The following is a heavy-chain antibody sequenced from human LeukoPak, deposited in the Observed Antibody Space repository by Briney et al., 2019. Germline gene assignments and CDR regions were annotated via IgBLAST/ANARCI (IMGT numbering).Heavy chain of an antibody. Sequence: SETLSLTCTVSGGSISSYYWSWIRQPAGKGLERIGRIHTSGSTNYNPSLKSRVTMSVDTSKNQFSLKLSSVTAADTAVYYCARDGEYYYGSGYYYMDVWGKGTTVTVSS. D-gene: IGHD3-10*01. J-gene: IGHJ6*03. CDR3: ARDGEYYYGSGYYYMDV. CDR2: IHTSGST. V-gene: IGHV4-4*07. CDR1: GGSISSYY.